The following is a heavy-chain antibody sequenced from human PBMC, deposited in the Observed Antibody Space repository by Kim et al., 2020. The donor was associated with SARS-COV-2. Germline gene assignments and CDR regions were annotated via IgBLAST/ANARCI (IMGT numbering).Heavy chain of an antibody. V-gene: IGHV3-21*01. CDR1: GFTFSSYS. CDR3: ARDQFTIFGVVTGHYYYYGRVV. Sequence: GGSLRLSCAASGFTFSSYSMNWVRQAPGKGLEWVSSISSSSSYIYYADSVKGRFTISRDNAKNSLYLQMNSLRAEDTAVYYCARDQFTIFGVVTGHYYYYGRVVWGQGTTVTVSS. J-gene: IGHJ6*02. D-gene: IGHD3-3*01. CDR2: ISSSSSYI.